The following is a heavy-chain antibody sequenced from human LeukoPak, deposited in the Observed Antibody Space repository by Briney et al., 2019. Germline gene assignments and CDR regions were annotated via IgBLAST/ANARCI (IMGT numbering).Heavy chain of an antibody. J-gene: IGHJ3*02. D-gene: IGHD1-26*01. Sequence: PGGSLRLSCAASGFTFSSSAMSWVRQAPGKGLEWVSGISGSGGSTYYADSVKGRFTISRDNSKNTLYLQMNSLRAEDTAVYYCGKIGWELRKAFDIWGQGTMVTVSS. CDR1: GFTFSSSA. V-gene: IGHV3-23*01. CDR2: ISGSGGST. CDR3: GKIGWELRKAFDI.